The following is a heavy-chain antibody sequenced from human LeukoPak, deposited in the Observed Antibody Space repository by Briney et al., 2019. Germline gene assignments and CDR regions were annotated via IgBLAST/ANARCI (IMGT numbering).Heavy chain of an antibody. J-gene: IGHJ3*01. CDR3: ARDDADIVVVVAATPSV. Sequence: ASVKVSCKASGYTFTGYYMHWARQAPGQGLEWMGWINPNSGGTNYAQKFQGRVTMTRDMSISTAYMELSRLRSDDTAVYYCARDDADIVVVVAATPSVWGQGTMVTVSS. CDR1: GYTFTGYY. CDR2: INPNSGGT. V-gene: IGHV1-2*02. D-gene: IGHD2-15*01.